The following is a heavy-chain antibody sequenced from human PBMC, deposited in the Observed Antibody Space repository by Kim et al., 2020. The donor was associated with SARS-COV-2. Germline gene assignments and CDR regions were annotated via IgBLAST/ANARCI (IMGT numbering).Heavy chain of an antibody. J-gene: IGHJ5*02. CDR1: GGSISSSSYY. CDR3: ARHDLDIVVVPTTNNWFDP. V-gene: IGHV4-39*01. CDR2: IYYSGST. Sequence: SETLSLTCTVSGGSISSSSYYWGWIRQPPGKGLEWIGSIYYSGSTYYNPSLKSRVTISVDTSKNQFSLKLSSVTAADTAVYYCARHDLDIVVVPTTNNWFDPWGQGTLVTVSS. D-gene: IGHD2-2*01.